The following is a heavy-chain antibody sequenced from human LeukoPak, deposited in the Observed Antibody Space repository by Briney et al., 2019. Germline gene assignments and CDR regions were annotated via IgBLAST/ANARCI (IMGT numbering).Heavy chain of an antibody. V-gene: IGHV4-39*02. CDR1: GGSISSSSYY. CDR3: ALGYSSSWYAYFQY. CDR2: IYHSGST. J-gene: IGHJ1*01. D-gene: IGHD6-13*01. Sequence: SETLSLTCTVSGGSISSSSYYWDWIRQPPGKGLEWIGSIYHSGSTYYNPSLKSRVTMSKDTSKNHFSLKLSFVTAADTAVYYCALGYSSSWYAYFQYWGQGTLVTVSS.